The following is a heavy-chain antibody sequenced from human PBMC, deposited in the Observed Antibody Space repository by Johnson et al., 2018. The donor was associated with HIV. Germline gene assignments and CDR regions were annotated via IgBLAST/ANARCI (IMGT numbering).Heavy chain of an antibody. CDR1: GFTFDDYG. CDR2: INWGGGSK. CDR3: SRGKGAAAGRDAFDI. J-gene: IGHJ3*02. D-gene: IGHD6-13*01. V-gene: IGHV3-20*04. Sequence: VLLVESGGGLVRPGGSLRLSCVASGFTFDDYGMSWVRQAPGKGLEWVAGINWGGGSKDYADSVKGRFTVSRDNARNSLYLQLNGRRAEDTAVYYCSRGKGAAAGRDAFDIWGQGTMVTVSS.